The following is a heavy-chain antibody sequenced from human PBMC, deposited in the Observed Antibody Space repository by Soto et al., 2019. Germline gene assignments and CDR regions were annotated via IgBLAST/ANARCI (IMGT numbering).Heavy chain of an antibody. J-gene: IGHJ4*02. CDR1: EFTFSSYC. D-gene: IGHD3-3*01. Sequence: GVSPRLSCAASEFTFSSYCMHWVRQAPGKGLEWVAVISYDGSNKYYADSVKGRFTISRDNSKNTLYLQMNSLRAEDTAVYYCAKDSRITIFGVVGPNDYWGQGTLVTVSS. CDR2: ISYDGSNK. CDR3: AKDSRITIFGVVGPNDY. V-gene: IGHV3-30*18.